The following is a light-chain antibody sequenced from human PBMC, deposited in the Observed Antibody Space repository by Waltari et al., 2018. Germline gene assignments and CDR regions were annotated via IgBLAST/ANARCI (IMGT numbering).Light chain of an antibody. CDR1: QSVSSN. CDR2: GAS. CDR3: QQYNNWPPLT. J-gene: IGKJ4*01. V-gene: IGKV3-15*01. Sequence: EIVMTQSPATLSVSPGDRATLPCRASQSVSSNLAWYQQKPGQAPRLLICGASTRATGIPARFSGSGSGTEFTLTISSLQSEDFAAYYCQQYNNWPPLTFGGGTKVEIK.